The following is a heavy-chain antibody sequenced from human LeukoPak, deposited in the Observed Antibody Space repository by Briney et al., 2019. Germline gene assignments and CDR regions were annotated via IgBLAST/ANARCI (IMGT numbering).Heavy chain of an antibody. CDR1: GFLFNTFP. CDR2: ISYDGSWK. V-gene: IGHV3-30*04. J-gene: IGHJ5*02. CDR3: ARGLGYCSGGSCRNWFDP. Sequence: PGRSLTLSCAASGFLFNTFPMYWVRQAPDKGLEWVAGISYDGSWKQIADSVRGRFTVSRDNSKNTLYLQMNSLRAEDTAVYYCARGLGYCSGGSCRNWFDPWGQGTLVTVSS. D-gene: IGHD2-15*01.